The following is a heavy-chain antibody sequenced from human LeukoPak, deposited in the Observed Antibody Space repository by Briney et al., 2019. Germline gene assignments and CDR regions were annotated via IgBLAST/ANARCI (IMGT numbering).Heavy chain of an antibody. V-gene: IGHV2-5*02. CDR1: GFSLSTSGVG. D-gene: IGHD6-13*01. J-gene: IGHJ4*02. Sequence: ESGPTLVKPTQTLTLTCTFSGFSLSTSGVGVGWIRQPPGKALEWLALIYWDDDKRYSPSLKSRLTITKDTSKNQVVLTMTNMDPVDTATYYCAHRFRDLRSWDNYFDYWGQGTLVTVSS. CDR2: IYWDDDK. CDR3: AHRFRDLRSWDNYFDY.